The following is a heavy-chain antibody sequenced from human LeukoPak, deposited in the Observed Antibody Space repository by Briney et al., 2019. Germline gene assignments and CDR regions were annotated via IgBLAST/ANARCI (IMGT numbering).Heavy chain of an antibody. CDR3: ARDKGHSTFYSPMDAFDI. Sequence: SVNVSCKASGYTFTSYGISWVRQAPGQGLEWMGGIIPIFGTANYAQKFQGRVTITADESTSTAYMELSSLRSEDTAVYYCARDKGHSTFYSPMDAFDIWGQGTMVTVSS. J-gene: IGHJ3*02. D-gene: IGHD3-16*01. V-gene: IGHV1-69*13. CDR1: GYTFTSYG. CDR2: IIPIFGTA.